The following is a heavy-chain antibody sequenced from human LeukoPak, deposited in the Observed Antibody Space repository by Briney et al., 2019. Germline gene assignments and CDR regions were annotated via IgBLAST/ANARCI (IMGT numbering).Heavy chain of an antibody. J-gene: IGHJ4*02. Sequence: GGSLRLSCAASGFTFSSYAMSWVRQAPGKGLEWVSAISGSGGSTYYADSVKGRFTISRDNSKNTLYLQMNSLRAEDTAVYYCATQGEYYDSSGYQFPYDYWGQGTLVTVSS. D-gene: IGHD3-22*01. CDR2: ISGSGGST. CDR3: ATQGEYYDSSGYQFPYDY. V-gene: IGHV3-23*01. CDR1: GFTFSSYA.